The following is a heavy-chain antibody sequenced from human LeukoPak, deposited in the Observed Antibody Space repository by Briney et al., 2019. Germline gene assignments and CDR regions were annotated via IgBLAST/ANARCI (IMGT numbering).Heavy chain of an antibody. D-gene: IGHD3-3*02. CDR3: VKDLHFWSAGDY. CDR1: GFTFSSNA. J-gene: IGHJ4*02. Sequence: GASLRLSCAASGFTFSSNAMSWVRQAPGKGLEWVSGIGSSTGSIHYADSVKGRFTISRDNSKNTLYLEMNSLRAEDTAVYYCVKDLHFWSAGDYWGQGTLVTVSS. V-gene: IGHV3-23*01. CDR2: IGSSTGSI.